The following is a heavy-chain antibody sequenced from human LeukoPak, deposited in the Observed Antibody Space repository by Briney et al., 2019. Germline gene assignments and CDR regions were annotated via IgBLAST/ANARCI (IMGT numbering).Heavy chain of an antibody. CDR3: AIQQRGTFDY. J-gene: IGHJ4*02. Sequence: SQTLSLTCAVSGGSISSGGYSWSWIWQPPGRGLEWIGYIYHSGSTYYNPSLKSRVTISVDRSKNQFSLKLSSVTAADTAVYYCAIQQRGTFDYWGQGTLVTVSS. CDR2: IYHSGST. V-gene: IGHV4-30-2*01. CDR1: GGSISSGGYS. D-gene: IGHD6-25*01.